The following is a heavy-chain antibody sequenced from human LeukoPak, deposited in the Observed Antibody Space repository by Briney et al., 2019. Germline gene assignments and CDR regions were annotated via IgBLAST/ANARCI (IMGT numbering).Heavy chain of an antibody. V-gene: IGHV3-30*02. CDR1: GFTFSSYG. D-gene: IGHD3-22*01. J-gene: IGHJ4*02. CDR2: IRHDGSNK. CDR3: ARGPYYYDTSGYYSGY. Sequence: GGSLRLSCAASGFTFSSYGMHWVRQAPGKGLEWMAFIRHDGSNKYYADSVKGRFTISRDNSKNTLYLQMNSLRAEDTAVYYCARGPYYYDTSGYYSGYWGQGTLVTVSS.